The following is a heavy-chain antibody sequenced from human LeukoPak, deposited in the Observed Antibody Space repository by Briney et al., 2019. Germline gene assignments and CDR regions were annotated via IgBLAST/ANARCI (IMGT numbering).Heavy chain of an antibody. V-gene: IGHV5-51*01. D-gene: IGHD2-15*01. Sequence: GESLKISCKGSGYSFTSYWIGWVRQMPGKGLEWMGMIYPGDSDTRYSPSFQGQVTISADKSISTAYLQWSSLKASDTAMYYCARHCSGGSCPSWSFDYWGQGTLVTVSS. CDR2: IYPGDSDT. CDR1: GYSFTSYW. CDR3: ARHCSGGSCPSWSFDY. J-gene: IGHJ4*02.